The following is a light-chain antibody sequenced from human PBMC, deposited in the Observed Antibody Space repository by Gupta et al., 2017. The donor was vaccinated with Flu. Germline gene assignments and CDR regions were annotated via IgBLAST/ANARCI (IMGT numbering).Light chain of an antibody. CDR1: QSVNSF. V-gene: IGKV3-11*01. CDR2: DTS. J-gene: IGKJ4*01. Sequence: EIVLTQSPATLSLSPGERATLSCSASQSVNSFLAWFQQKPGQAPRLLIYDTSDRSTGIPARFSRSGSGTEFTLTISIRAPEHFAVYYCQQRCSWALTFGGRTKVQI. CDR3: QQRCSWALT.